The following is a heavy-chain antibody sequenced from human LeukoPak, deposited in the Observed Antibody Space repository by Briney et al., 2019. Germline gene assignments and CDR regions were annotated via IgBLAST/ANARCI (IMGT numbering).Heavy chain of an antibody. D-gene: IGHD6-13*01. CDR2: IIPIFGTA. Sequence: SVKVSCKASGGTFSSYAISWVRQAPGQGLEWMGGIIPIFGTANYAQKFQGRVTITADESTSTAYMELSSLRSEDTAVYYCVSSSWYWFDPWGQGTLVIVSS. CDR3: VSSSWYWFDP. V-gene: IGHV1-69*13. CDR1: GGTFSSYA. J-gene: IGHJ5*02.